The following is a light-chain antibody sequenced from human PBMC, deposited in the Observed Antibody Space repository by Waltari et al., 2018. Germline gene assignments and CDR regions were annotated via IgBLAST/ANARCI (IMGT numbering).Light chain of an antibody. Sequence: QTALTQPDSVSGLSGQSITIPCTVSSLDVGGYVAVSWYEDHPGQCAKVIIYDVNKRPSGVSDRFSRSKSGNTASLTISGLQAEDEATFYCSSQSTKNGVIFGGGTKVTVL. V-gene: IGLV2-14*03. CDR1: SLDVGGYVA. CDR2: DVN. CDR3: SSQSTKNGVI. J-gene: IGLJ2*01.